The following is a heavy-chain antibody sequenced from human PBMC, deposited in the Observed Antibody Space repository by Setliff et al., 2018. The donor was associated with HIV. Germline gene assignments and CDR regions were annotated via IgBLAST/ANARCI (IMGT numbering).Heavy chain of an antibody. CDR1: EFSFSDAW. CDR2: IKSKTDGGTT. Sequence: PWGALRLSCAASEFSFSDAWMSWVRQAPGKGLEWVGRIKSKTDGGTTDYAAPVKGRFTISRDDSKNTLYLQMNSLKTEDTAVYYCTTVSWWELPLDYWGQGTLVTVSS. D-gene: IGHD1-26*01. J-gene: IGHJ4*02. CDR3: TTVSWWELPLDY. V-gene: IGHV3-15*01.